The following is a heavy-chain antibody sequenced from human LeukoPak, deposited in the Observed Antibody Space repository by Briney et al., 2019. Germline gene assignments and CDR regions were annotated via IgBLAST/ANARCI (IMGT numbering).Heavy chain of an antibody. Sequence: PSETLSLTCTVSGGSISSTSYYWGWIRQPPGKGLEWIGRLFYSGSTYYNPSLKSRVTISVDTSKNHFSLKLSSVTAADTAVYYCARGHYFASGNYYRGWFDPWARDPWSP. V-gene: IGHV4-39*02. CDR3: ARGHYFASGNYYRGWFDP. CDR2: LFYSGST. D-gene: IGHD3-10*01. CDR1: GGSISSTSYY. J-gene: IGHJ5*02.